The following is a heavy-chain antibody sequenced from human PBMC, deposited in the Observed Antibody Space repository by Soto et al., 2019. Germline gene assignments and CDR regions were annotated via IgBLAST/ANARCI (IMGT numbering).Heavy chain of an antibody. CDR1: GGSISRGGYY. J-gene: IGHJ5*02. V-gene: IGHV4-31*03. CDR2: IYYSGST. CDR3: ARAEGYSYDDWFDP. D-gene: IGHD5-18*01. Sequence: SAILSLPCSVSGGSISRGGYYWCWIRQHPGKGLEWIGYIYYSGSTYYNPSLKSRVTISVETSKNRFSLKLHSVTAADPAVCYCARAEGYSYDDWFDPWGQGTLVPVSS.